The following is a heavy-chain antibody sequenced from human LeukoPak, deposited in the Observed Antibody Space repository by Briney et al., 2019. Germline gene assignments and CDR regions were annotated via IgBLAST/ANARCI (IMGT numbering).Heavy chain of an antibody. CDR3: ARDHSTYYYYYGMDV. J-gene: IGHJ6*02. Sequence: GGSLRLSCAASGFTFSSYAMSWFRQAPGKGLEWVSSISSSGGTTYYADSVKGRFTISRGNAKNSLYLQMNSLRAEDTAVYYCARDHSTYYYYYGMDVWGQGTTVTVSS. V-gene: IGHV3-23*01. CDR1: GFTFSSYA. CDR2: ISSSGGTT. D-gene: IGHD5-18*01.